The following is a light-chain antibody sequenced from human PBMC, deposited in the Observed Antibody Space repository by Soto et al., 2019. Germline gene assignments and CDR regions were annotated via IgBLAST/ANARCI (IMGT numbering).Light chain of an antibody. J-gene: IGKJ4*02. V-gene: IGKV3-11*01. Sequence: EIVLTQSPATLSLSPGERATLSCRASQSISTYLAWYQQKPGQAPSLLIYDASNRATGIPARFSGSGSGTDVTLTISGLEPEDCSVYYWQRRGDRPVTFGGGTKVENK. CDR3: QRRGDRPVT. CDR1: QSISTY. CDR2: DAS.